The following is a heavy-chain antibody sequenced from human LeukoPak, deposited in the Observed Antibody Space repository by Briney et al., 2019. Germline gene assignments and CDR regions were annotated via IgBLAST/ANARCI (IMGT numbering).Heavy chain of an antibody. Sequence: SETLSLTCTVSGGSIGSGGYYWSWIRQHPGKGLEWIGYIYYSGSTYYNPSLKSRVTISVDTSENQFSLKLSSVTAADTAVYYCASTGLRNWFDPWGQGTLVTVSS. CDR1: GGSIGSGGYY. D-gene: IGHD1-14*01. V-gene: IGHV4-31*03. CDR3: ASTGLRNWFDP. CDR2: IYYSGST. J-gene: IGHJ5*02.